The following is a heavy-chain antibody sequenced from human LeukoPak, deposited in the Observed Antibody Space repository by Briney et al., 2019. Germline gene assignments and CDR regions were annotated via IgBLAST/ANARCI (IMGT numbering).Heavy chain of an antibody. D-gene: IGHD5-18*01. CDR2: IYYSGST. CDR1: GGSISSGDYY. V-gene: IGHV4-30-4*01. Sequence: SETLSPTCTVSGGSISSGDYYWSWIRQPPGKGLEWIGYIYYSGSTYYNPTLKSRVTISVDTSNNQFSLKLSSMTAADTAVYYCARDLPALVPVYWGQGTLVTVSS. CDR3: ARDLPALVPVY. J-gene: IGHJ4*02.